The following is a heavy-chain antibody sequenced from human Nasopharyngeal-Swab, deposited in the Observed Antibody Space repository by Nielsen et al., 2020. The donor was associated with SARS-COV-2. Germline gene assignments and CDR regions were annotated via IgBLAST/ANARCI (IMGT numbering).Heavy chain of an antibody. Sequence: SVKVSCKASGGTFSSYAIGWVRQAPGPGLEWMGRIIPILGIANYAQKFQGRVTITADKSTSTAYMELSSLRSEDTAAYYCARVIVVVPAAHDDYYYYYGMDVWGQGTTVTVSS. CDR1: GGTFSSYA. J-gene: IGHJ6*02. D-gene: IGHD2-2*01. V-gene: IGHV1-69*04. CDR3: ARVIVVVPAAHDDYYYYYGMDV. CDR2: IIPILGIA.